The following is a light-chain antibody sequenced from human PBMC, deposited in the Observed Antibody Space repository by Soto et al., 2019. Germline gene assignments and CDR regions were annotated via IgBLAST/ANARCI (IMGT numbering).Light chain of an antibody. Sequence: EIVMTPSPGTLSSSPVEIANLSFISIQSVINREIAWYQQIPGQAPRLLIFGTSNRATGIPGRFSGSGSGTDFTLSIRRLEPEDFAVYYCQQSGSSPPFIFGPGTKGDIK. CDR1: QSVINRE. CDR2: GTS. CDR3: QQSGSSPPFI. J-gene: IGKJ3*01. V-gene: IGKV3-20*01.